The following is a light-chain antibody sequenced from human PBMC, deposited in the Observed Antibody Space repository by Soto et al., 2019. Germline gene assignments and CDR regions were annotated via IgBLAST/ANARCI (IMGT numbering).Light chain of an antibody. V-gene: IGLV2-14*01. CDR1: SSDVGGYNY. CDR2: DVS. J-gene: IGLJ1*01. Sequence: QSALTQPASVSGSPGQSITISCTGTSSDVGGYNYVSWYQQHPGKAPKLMIYDVSNRPSGVSNRFSGSNSGNTASLTISGLQAEDEADYYCSSYTSTLSGVFGTGTKVTVL. CDR3: SSYTSTLSGV.